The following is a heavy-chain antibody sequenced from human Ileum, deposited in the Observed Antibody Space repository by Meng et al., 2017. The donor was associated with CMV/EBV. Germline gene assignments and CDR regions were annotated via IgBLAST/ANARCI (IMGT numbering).Heavy chain of an antibody. CDR1: GYTFTGHY. J-gene: IGHJ4*02. Sequence: ASVKVSCKASGYTFTGHYIHWVRQAPGQGLEWMGWINPNNGGTNYAQKFQGRVTMTRDTSISTVFMELSRLRFDDTAVYYCARANTVMIRDYWGQGTLVTVSS. CDR3: ARANTVMIRDY. V-gene: IGHV1-2*02. CDR2: INPNNGGT. D-gene: IGHD3-10*01.